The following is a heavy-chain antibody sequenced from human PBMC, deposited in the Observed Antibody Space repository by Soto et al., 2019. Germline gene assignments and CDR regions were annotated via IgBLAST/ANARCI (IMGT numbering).Heavy chain of an antibody. D-gene: IGHD2-2*01. CDR1: XXTFNNYG. V-gene: IGHV1-69*01. CDR2: IIPMFAAA. Sequence: VQSGAEVKKPXXSVKVSXXXXXXTFNNYGIXXXXXXXXXXXXXXXXIIPMFAAANYAEKLQGRLTITADESTNTAYMELSSLRSEDTAMFYCAISIAIVPAAIRFWFFDLWGRGTPVTVSS. CDR3: AISIAIVPAAIRFWFFDL. J-gene: IGHJ2*01.